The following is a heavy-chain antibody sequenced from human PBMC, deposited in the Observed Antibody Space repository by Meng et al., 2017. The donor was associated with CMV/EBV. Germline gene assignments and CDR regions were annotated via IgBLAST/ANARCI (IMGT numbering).Heavy chain of an antibody. V-gene: IGHV3-74*01. D-gene: IGHD1-26*01. CDR2: INEDGRIT. Sequence: EGKLVGAGGGLIQPGGSLGLSGEDSGFTFSNYWMHWVRQVPGEGLVWVSRINEDGRITSYADSVKGRFTISRDNARNTLYLQMNSLRADDSAVYYCARDLSGSRDYWGRGTLVTVSS. J-gene: IGHJ4*02. CDR1: GFTFSNYW. CDR3: ARDLSGSRDY.